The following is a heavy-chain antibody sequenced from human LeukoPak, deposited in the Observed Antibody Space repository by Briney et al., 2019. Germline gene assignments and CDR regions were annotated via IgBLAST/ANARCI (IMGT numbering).Heavy chain of an antibody. CDR3: ARVPRITIFGVVTSGAFDI. CDR2: INPSDGST. J-gene: IGHJ3*02. Sequence: GASVKVSRKASGYTFTSYYMHWVRQAPGQGLEWMGIINPSDGSTSYAQKFQGRVTMTRDTSTSTVYMELSSLRSEDTAVYYCARVPRITIFGVVTSGAFDIWGQGTMVTVSS. CDR1: GYTFTSYY. V-gene: IGHV1-46*01. D-gene: IGHD3-3*01.